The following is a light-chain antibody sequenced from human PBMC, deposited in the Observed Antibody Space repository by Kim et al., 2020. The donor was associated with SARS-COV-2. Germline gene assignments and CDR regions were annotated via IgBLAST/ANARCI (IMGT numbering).Light chain of an antibody. CDR3: QSYDSSLRGGV. V-gene: IGLV1-40*01. CDR1: SSNIGTGYD. J-gene: IGLJ3*02. CDR2: GNS. Sequence: QSVLTQPPSVSGAPGQRVTISCTGSSSNIGTGYDVHWYQQLPGTAPKLLIYGNSNRPSGVPDRFSGSKSGTSAFLAITGLQAEDEADYYCQSYDSSLRGGVFGGGTQLTVL.